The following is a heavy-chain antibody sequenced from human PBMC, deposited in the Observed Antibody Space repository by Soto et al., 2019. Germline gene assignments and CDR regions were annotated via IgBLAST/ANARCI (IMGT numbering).Heavy chain of an antibody. CDR1: GFIFRDFY. Sequence: PGGSLRLSCAASGFIFRDFYMSWIRQVPEKGLEWLSKISGSSSSTDYADSVKGRFTISRDNAKNSLYLQMSSLRAEDTAVYYCARDRGGGSIFGGHYGMDVWGQGTTVTVSS. V-gene: IGHV3-11*06. J-gene: IGHJ6*02. CDR2: ISGSSSST. D-gene: IGHD3-3*01. CDR3: ARDRGGGSIFGGHYGMDV.